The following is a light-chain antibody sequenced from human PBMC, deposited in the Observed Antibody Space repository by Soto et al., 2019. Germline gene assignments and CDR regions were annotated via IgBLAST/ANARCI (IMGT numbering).Light chain of an antibody. J-gene: IGKJ1*01. Sequence: DIVMTQSPATLSMSPGERATLSCRASQTINNNLAWNQQKPGQAPRLLIYGASTRATGNPDRFSGSGSVTEFRLSISSLQSEDCAVYHCPHYDKWPWTFGQGTKVEIK. V-gene: IGKV3-15*01. CDR1: QTINNN. CDR3: PHYDKWPWT. CDR2: GAS.